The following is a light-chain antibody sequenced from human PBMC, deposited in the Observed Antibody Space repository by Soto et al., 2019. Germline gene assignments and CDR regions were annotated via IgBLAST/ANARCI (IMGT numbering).Light chain of an antibody. Sequence: DIQMTQSPSTLSASVGDRVTITCRASQSISSWLAWYQQKPGKAPKLLIYDASSLESGVPSRFSGSGSGTEFPLTISSLQPDAFATYYCQQSNSYYTFGQGTKLEIK. CDR2: DAS. CDR3: QQSNSYYT. J-gene: IGKJ2*01. V-gene: IGKV1-5*01. CDR1: QSISSW.